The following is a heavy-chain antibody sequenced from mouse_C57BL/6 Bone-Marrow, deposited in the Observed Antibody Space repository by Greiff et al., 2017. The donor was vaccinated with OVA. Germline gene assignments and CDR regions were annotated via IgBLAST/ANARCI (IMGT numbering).Heavy chain of an antibody. CDR2: INPGSGGT. D-gene: IGHD1-1*01. J-gene: IGHJ2*01. CDR3: ARRTTVVVDY. CDR1: GYAFTNYL. Sequence: LVESGAELVRPGTSVKVSCKASGYAFTNYLIEWVKQRPGQGLEWIGVINPGSGGTNYNEKFKGKATLTADKSSSTAYMQLSSLTSEDSAVYFCARRTTVVVDYWGQGTTLTVSS. V-gene: IGHV1-54*01.